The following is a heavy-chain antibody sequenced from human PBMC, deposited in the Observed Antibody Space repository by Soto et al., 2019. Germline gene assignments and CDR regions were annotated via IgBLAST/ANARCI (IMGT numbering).Heavy chain of an antibody. D-gene: IGHD4-4*01. Sequence: SETLSLTCAVSGGSINSGGYSWNWIRQPPGKGLEWIGHIYHRGDTYYNPSLKSRVTISVDRPKSQFSLNLNSVTAADAAVYFCARARTVGVEFWFDPWGQGTLVTVSS. CDR2: IYHRGDT. J-gene: IGHJ5*02. CDR1: GGSINSGGYS. CDR3: ARARTVGVEFWFDP. V-gene: IGHV4-30-2*01.